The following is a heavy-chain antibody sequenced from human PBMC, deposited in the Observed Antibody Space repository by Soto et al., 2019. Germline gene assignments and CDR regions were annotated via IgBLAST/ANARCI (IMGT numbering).Heavy chain of an antibody. CDR2: INHSGST. Sequence: QVQLQQWGAGLLKPSETLSLTCGVYGGSFNSYYWSWIRQPPGKGLEWIGEINHSGSTNYNPSLKRHVTISVDTSKKPFSLRLRSVTAADTAVYYRARDLGWNYYHYYGMDVWGQGTTVTVSS. V-gene: IGHV4-34*01. CDR1: GGSFNSYY. D-gene: IGHD1-1*01. CDR3: ARDLGWNYYHYYGMDV. J-gene: IGHJ6*02.